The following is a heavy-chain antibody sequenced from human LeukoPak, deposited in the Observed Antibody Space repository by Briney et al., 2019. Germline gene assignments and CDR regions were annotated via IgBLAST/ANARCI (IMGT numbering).Heavy chain of an antibody. CDR2: IIPIFGTA. CDR3: ASSGGYYYGSGSIDAFDI. V-gene: IGHV1-69*06. CDR1: GGTFSSYA. Sequence: SVKVSCKASGGTFSSYAISWVRQAPGQGLEWMGGIIPIFGTANYAQKFQGRVTITADKSTSTAYMELSSLRSEDTAVYYCASSGGYYYGSGSIDAFDIWGQGTMVTVSS. J-gene: IGHJ3*02. D-gene: IGHD3-10*01.